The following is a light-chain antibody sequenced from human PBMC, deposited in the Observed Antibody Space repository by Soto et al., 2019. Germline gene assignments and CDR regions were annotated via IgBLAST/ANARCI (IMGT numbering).Light chain of an antibody. J-gene: IGKJ5*01. V-gene: IGKV3-11*01. Sequence: EIVLTQSPGTLFFSPVERATLSCRSSQSVSTYLTWYQQKPGQAPRLFIYDASNRAIGTPARFSGSGSTTDFPLTISRLEPGDCPVSSCQQRSNWPPTFGQGTRLEIK. CDR1: QSVSTY. CDR2: DAS. CDR3: QQRSNWPPT.